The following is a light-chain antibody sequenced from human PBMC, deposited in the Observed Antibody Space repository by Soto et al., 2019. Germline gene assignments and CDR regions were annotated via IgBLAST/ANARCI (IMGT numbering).Light chain of an antibody. CDR1: SSDVGAYKY. CDR3: TSYVGNDIWV. Sequence: QSALTQPPSASGSPGQSVTISCTGTSSDVGAYKYVSWYQQYPGTAPKLMIYEVTKRPSGVPDRFSGSKSGNTASLTVSGLQADDDAYYYCTSYVGNDIWVFGGGTKLTVL. V-gene: IGLV2-8*01. CDR2: EVT. J-gene: IGLJ3*02.